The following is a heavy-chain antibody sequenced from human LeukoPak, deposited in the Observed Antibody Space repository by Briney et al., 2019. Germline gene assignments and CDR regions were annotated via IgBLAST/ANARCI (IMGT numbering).Heavy chain of an antibody. V-gene: IGHV4-34*01. J-gene: IGHJ6*02. Sequence: PSETLSLTCAVYGGSFSGYYWSWIRQPPGKGLEWIGEINHSGSTNYNPSLKSRVTISVDTSKNQFSLKLSSVTAADTAVYYCARFPYAENYYYYGMDVWGQGTTVTVSS. CDR3: ARFPYAENYYYYGMDV. D-gene: IGHD5-24*01. CDR1: GGSFSGYY. CDR2: INHSGST.